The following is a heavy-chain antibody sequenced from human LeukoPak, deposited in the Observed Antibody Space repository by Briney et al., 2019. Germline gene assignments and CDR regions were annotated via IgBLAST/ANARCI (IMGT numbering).Heavy chain of an antibody. D-gene: IGHD6-19*01. Sequence: GSLRLSCAASGFTFSSYEMNWVRQAPGKGLEWVSYISSSGSTIYYADSVKGRFTISRDNAKNSLYQQMNSLRAEDTAVYYCASSASSGWDLFDYWGQGTLVTVSS. CDR2: ISSSGSTI. J-gene: IGHJ4*02. CDR1: GFTFSSYE. V-gene: IGHV3-48*03. CDR3: ASSASSGWDLFDY.